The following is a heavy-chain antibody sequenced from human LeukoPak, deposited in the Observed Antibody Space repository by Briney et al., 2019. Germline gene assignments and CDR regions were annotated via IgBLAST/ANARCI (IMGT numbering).Heavy chain of an antibody. CDR1: GFTFSSYA. CDR3: AKSHCSSTSCYYYHYMDV. D-gene: IGHD2-2*01. J-gene: IGHJ6*03. CDR2: ISGSGGST. V-gene: IGHV3-23*01. Sequence: GGSLRLSCAASGFTFSSYAMSWVRQAPGKGLEWVSAISGSGGSTYYADSVKGRFTISRDNSKNTLYLQMNSLRAEDTAVYYCAKSHCSSTSCYYYHYMDVWGKGTTVTVSS.